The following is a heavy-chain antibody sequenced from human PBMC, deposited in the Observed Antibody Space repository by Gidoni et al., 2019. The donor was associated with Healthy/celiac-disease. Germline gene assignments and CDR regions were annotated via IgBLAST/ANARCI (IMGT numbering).Heavy chain of an antibody. CDR3: AKDWRYYDSSGYLDS. V-gene: IGHV3-30*18. CDR1: GFTFSSFG. CDR2: ISYDGTIK. J-gene: IGHJ4*02. D-gene: IGHD3-22*01. Sequence: QVQLVESGGGVVQPGRSLRLSCAASGFTFSSFGMHWVRQPPGKGLEWVAVISYDGTIKYYADSVKGRFTFSRDNSKNTLYLQMHSLRTEDTAVYYCAKDWRYYDSSGYLDSWGQGSLVTVSS.